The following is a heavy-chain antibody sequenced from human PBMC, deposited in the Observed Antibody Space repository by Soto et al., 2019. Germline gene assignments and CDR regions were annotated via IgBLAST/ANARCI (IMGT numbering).Heavy chain of an antibody. CDR3: ARDGRYSSSFDY. Sequence: SETLSLTCTVSGGSISSYYWSWIRQPPGKGLEWIGYIYYSGSTNYNPSLKSRVTISVDTSKNQFSLKLSSVTAADAAVYYCARDGRYSSSFDYWGQGTLVTVSS. CDR1: GGSISSYY. J-gene: IGHJ4*02. D-gene: IGHD6-6*01. V-gene: IGHV4-59*01. CDR2: IYYSGST.